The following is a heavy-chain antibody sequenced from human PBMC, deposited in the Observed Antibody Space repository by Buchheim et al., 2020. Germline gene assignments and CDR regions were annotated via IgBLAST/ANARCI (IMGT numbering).Heavy chain of an antibody. CDR3: AHRQTAAGGPTRFDY. J-gene: IGHJ4*02. D-gene: IGHD2-15*01. CDR2: IYWDDDK. Sequence: QITLKESGPTLVKPTQTLTLTCTFSGFSLSTSGVSVGWIRQPPGKALEWLALIYWDDDKRYSPSLEGRLTITKDTSKNQVVLTLTNMDPVDTATYYCAHRQTAAGGPTRFDYWGQGTL. CDR1: GFSLSTSGVS. V-gene: IGHV2-5*02.